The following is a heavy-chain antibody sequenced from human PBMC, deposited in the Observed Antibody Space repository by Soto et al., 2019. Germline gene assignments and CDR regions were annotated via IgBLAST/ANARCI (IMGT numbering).Heavy chain of an antibody. J-gene: IGHJ4*02. Sequence: SETLSLTWVVSDKSVRRDGGWNWFRQPPGQGLEWIGEVHHTKGALYNPALRSRVTVSADLFNSKIFLEVHSLGAADTAVYYCARAGCCNLDSWAQPTPVTVAS. CDR3: ARAGCCNLDS. CDR2: VHHTKGA. CDR1: DKSVRRDGG. V-gene: IGHV4-4*02. D-gene: IGHD2-15*01.